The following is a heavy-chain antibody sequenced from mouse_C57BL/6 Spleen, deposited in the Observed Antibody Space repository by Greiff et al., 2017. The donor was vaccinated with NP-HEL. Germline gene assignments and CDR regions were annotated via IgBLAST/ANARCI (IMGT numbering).Heavy chain of an antibody. V-gene: IGHV1-81*01. CDR3: ARRWSITTGNYFDY. CDR1: GYTFTSYG. Sequence: QVQLQQSGAELARPGASVKLSCKASGYTFTSYGISWVKQRTGQGLEWIGEIYPRSGNTYYNEKFKGKATLTADKSPSTAYMELRSLTSEDSAVYFCARRWSITTGNYFDYWGQGTTLTVSS. CDR2: IYPRSGNT. D-gene: IGHD1-2*01. J-gene: IGHJ2*01.